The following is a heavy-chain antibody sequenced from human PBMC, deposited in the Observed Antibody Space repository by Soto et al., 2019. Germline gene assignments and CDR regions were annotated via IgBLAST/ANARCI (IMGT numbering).Heavy chain of an antibody. CDR1: GFTFSSYS. J-gene: IGHJ4*02. Sequence: PGGSLRLSCAASGFTFSSYSMNWVRQAPGKGLEWVSYISSSSSTIYYADSVKGRFTISRDNAKNSLYLQMNSLRAEDTAVYYCARESSDYDFWSGPLLDYWGQGTLVTVSS. CDR2: ISSSSSTI. V-gene: IGHV3-48*01. CDR3: ARESSDYDFWSGPLLDY. D-gene: IGHD3-3*01.